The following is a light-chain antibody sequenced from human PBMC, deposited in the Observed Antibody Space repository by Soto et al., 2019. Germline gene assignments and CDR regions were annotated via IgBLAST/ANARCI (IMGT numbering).Light chain of an antibody. Sequence: QSVLTQPPSVSGAPGQRVTISCTGSSSNIGAGYDVHWYQQLPGTAPKLLIHGNRNRPSGVPDRFSGSKSGTSASLAITGRQAEDEADYYCQSYDSSLSSSVFGGGTKLTVL. J-gene: IGLJ2*01. CDR3: QSYDSSLSSSV. V-gene: IGLV1-40*01. CDR2: GNR. CDR1: SSNIGAGYD.